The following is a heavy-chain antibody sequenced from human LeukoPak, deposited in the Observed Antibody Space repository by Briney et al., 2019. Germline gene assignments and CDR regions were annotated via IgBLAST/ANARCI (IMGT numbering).Heavy chain of an antibody. V-gene: IGHV3-23*01. CDR3: AKDTKRISGSYI. CDR2: ISSSGGGT. CDR1: GFTFSGYA. D-gene: IGHD1-26*01. J-gene: IGHJ4*02. Sequence: GGSLRLSCAASGFTFSGYAMSWVRQAPEKGLEWVSAISSSGGGTYYADSVKGRFTISRDNSKNTLYLQMNSLRAEDTAVYYCAKDTKRISGSYIWGQGTLVTVSS.